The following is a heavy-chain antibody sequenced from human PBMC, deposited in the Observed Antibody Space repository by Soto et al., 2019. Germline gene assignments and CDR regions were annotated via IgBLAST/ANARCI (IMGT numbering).Heavy chain of an antibody. CDR3: VRGGGGGLFDP. CDR2: ISPGSRYP. J-gene: IGHJ5*02. Sequence: GGSLGLSCGGSGFTFGDSYMSWIRQGPGKGLEWLSYISPGSRYPSYADSVKGRFTISRDNAKRSLYLQMMSLTAEDTAIYYCVRGGGGGLFDPWGQGTMVTVSS. D-gene: IGHD2-15*01. V-gene: IGHV3-11*06. CDR1: GFTFGDSY.